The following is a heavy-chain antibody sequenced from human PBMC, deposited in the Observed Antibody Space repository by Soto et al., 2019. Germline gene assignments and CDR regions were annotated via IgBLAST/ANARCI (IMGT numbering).Heavy chain of an antibody. Sequence: QVQLVESGGGVVQPGRSLRLSCAASGFTFSSNAMHWVCQAPGKGLEWVAVLSYDGSNKYYADSVKGRFTISRDNSKNTLYLQMDSLRTEDTALYYCARDVESGSSQYYYYFYGMDVWGQGTTVTVSS. CDR3: ARDVESGSSQYYYYFYGMDV. V-gene: IGHV3-30-3*01. D-gene: IGHD1-26*01. J-gene: IGHJ6*02. CDR1: GFTFSSNA. CDR2: LSYDGSNK.